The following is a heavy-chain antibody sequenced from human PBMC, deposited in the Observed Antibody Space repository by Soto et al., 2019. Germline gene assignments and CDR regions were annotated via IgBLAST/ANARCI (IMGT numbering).Heavy chain of an antibody. J-gene: IGHJ4*02. V-gene: IGHV1-69*13. D-gene: IGHD6-13*01. CDR2: IIPIFGTA. CDR3: ARALIAAAGTMGDDY. CDR1: GGTFSSYA. Sequence: ASVKVSCKASGGTFSSYAISWVRQAPGQGLEWMGGIIPIFGTANYAQKFQGRVTITADESTSTAYMELSSLRSEDTAVYYCARALIAAAGTMGDDYWGQGTLVTVSS.